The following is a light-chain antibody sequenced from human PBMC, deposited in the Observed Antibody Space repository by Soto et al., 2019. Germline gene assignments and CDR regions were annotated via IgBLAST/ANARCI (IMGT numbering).Light chain of an antibody. CDR1: ASDVGGYSY. CDR3: CSYAGSYTFV. CDR2: DVS. J-gene: IGLJ1*01. V-gene: IGLV2-11*01. Sequence: QSALTQPRSVSGSPGQSVTISCTVTASDVGGYSYVSWYQQHPGKVPKLIIYDVSKWPSGVPDRFSGSKSGNTASLTISGLQAEDEGDYYCCSYAGSYTFVFGTGTKLTVL.